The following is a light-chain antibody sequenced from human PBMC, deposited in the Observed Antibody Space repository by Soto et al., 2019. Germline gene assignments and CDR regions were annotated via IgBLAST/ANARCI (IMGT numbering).Light chain of an antibody. CDR1: QSISSY. CDR2: TAS. Sequence: VTITSRASQSISSYLNWYQQKPGKAPKLLIYTASTLQSGVPSRFSGSGSGTEFTLTITSLQPEDFAAYYCQQLYTYPLTFGGGTKVDI. V-gene: IGKV1-9*01. J-gene: IGKJ4*01. CDR3: QQLYTYPLT.